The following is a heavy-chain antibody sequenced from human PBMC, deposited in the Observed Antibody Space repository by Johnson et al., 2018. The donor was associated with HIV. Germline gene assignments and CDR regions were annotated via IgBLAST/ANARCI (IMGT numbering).Heavy chain of an antibody. D-gene: IGHD6-6*01. CDR1: GFSFSRYG. CDR3: AKDLIAARRGCDAFDI. CDR2: IWFDGNNK. J-gene: IGHJ3*02. V-gene: IGHV3-33*06. Sequence: QVQLVESGGGVVQPGRSLRLSCAASGFSFSRYGMHWVRQAPGKGLQWVAVIWFDGNNKYYADSVRGRFTISRDNSKNTLYLQMNSLRAEDTAVYYCAKDLIAARRGCDAFDIWGQGTMVTVSS.